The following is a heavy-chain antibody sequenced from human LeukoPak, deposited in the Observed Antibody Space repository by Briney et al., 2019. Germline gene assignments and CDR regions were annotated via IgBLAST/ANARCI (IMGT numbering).Heavy chain of an antibody. CDR2: ISAYNGNT. CDR3: ARPIAADYYFDY. V-gene: IGHV1-18*01. J-gene: IGHJ4*02. CDR1: GYTFTSYG. D-gene: IGHD6-13*01. Sequence: ASVRFSCKASGYTFTSYGISWVRQAPGQGLEWMGWISAYNGNTNYAQKLQGRVTMTTDTSTSTAYMELRSLRSDDTAVYYCARPIAADYYFDYWGQGTLVTVSS.